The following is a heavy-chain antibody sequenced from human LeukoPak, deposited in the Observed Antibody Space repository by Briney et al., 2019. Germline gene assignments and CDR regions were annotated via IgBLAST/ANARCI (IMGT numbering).Heavy chain of an antibody. CDR2: ISSSSSYI. CDR3: ARDPGGYCSGGSCYSAY. CDR1: GFTFSSYS. D-gene: IGHD2-15*01. J-gene: IGHJ4*02. V-gene: IGHV3-21*01. Sequence: PGGSLRLSCATSGFTFSSYSMNWVRQAPGKGLEWVSSISSSSSYIYYADSVKGRFTISRDNAKNSLYLQMNSLRAEDTAVYYCARDPGGYCSGGSCYSAYWGQGTLVTVSS.